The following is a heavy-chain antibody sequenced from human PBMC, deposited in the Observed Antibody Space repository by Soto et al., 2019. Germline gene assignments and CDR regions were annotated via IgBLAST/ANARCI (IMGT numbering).Heavy chain of an antibody. D-gene: IGHD3-3*02. J-gene: IGHJ4*02. Sequence: SETLSLTCTVSGSSINSSGYYWGWIRQPPGKGLEWIGSMFYGVSTYYNPPLKSRVTVSVDTSKNQFSLNLRSVTAADTAVYYCARLPSRHLVDYWGQGTLVTVSS. V-gene: IGHV4-39*01. CDR1: GSSINSSGYY. CDR2: MFYGVST. CDR3: ARLPSRHLVDY.